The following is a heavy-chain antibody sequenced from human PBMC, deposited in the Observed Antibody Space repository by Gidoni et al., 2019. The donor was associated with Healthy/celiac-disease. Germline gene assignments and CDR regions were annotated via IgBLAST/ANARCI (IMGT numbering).Heavy chain of an antibody. J-gene: IGHJ4*02. CDR3: ARDQGIAISPGAFDY. D-gene: IGHD6-13*01. CDR1: GCIFRRYG. CDR2: IWYDGSNK. V-gene: IGHV3-33*01. Sequence: VQLAEAGGGVVQPGWSLRLSCAAAGCIFRRYGMQWVRQAPGKGLEWVAVIWYDGSNKYYADSVKGRFTMSRDNSKNTLYLQMNSLRAEDTAVYYCARDQGIAISPGAFDYWGQGTLVTVSS.